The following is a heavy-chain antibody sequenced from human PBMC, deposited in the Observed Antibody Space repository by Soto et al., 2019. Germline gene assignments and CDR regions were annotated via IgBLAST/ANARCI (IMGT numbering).Heavy chain of an antibody. D-gene: IGHD6-13*01. Sequence: PSETLSLTCTVSGGSISTYFWSWIRQPPGKGPEWLGYINYSGNTNYNPSLKNRATMSIDTSKKEFSLKLSSVTAADTAVYYCAGRGAAAGDYYYYYGMDVWGQGTTVTVSS. CDR2: INYSGNT. V-gene: IGHV4-59*08. J-gene: IGHJ6*02. CDR1: GGSISTYF. CDR3: AGRGAAAGDYYYYYGMDV.